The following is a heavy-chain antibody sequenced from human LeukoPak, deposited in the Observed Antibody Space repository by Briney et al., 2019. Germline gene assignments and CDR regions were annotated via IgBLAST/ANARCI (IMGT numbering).Heavy chain of an antibody. CDR3: SRIGLGAYAFDY. Sequence: PSQTLSLTCSVSDGSISTADYYWSWVRQPPGEGLEWIRYIYYSGSAFYSPSLKSRLTISVDTSKREFYLNLRSVTAADTAVYFCSRIGLGAYAFDYWGPGILVSVSS. D-gene: IGHD2-21*01. CDR2: IYYSGSA. CDR1: DGSISTADYY. J-gene: IGHJ4*02. V-gene: IGHV4-30-4*08.